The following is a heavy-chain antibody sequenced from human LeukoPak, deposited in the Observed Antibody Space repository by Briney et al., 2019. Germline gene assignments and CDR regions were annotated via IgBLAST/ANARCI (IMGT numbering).Heavy chain of an antibody. CDR2: IYYSGST. CDR3: ARIRSSSWYDYYYYGMDV. V-gene: IGHV4-39*01. Sequence: SETLSLTCTVSGGSISSSSYYWGWIRQPPGKGLEWIGSIYYSGSTYYNPSLKSRVTISVDTSKNQFSLKLSSVTAADTAVYYCARIRSSSWYDYYYYGMDVWGQGTTVTVSS. D-gene: IGHD6-13*01. CDR1: GGSISSSSYY. J-gene: IGHJ6*02.